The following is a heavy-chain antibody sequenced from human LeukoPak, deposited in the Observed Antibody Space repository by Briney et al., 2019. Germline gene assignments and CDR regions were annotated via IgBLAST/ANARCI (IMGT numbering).Heavy chain of an antibody. J-gene: IGHJ4*02. Sequence: GGSLRLSGAAPGLTFSSHPVGWFRQAPGKGREWVSGIVGTGGSTHYADSVKGRLTISRDNSKNTLYLQINSLRAEDTAVYYCARHVWGGYFKEEYYFDYWGQGTLVTVSS. V-gene: IGHV3-23*01. CDR2: IVGTGGST. CDR1: GLTFSSHP. CDR3: ARHVWGGYFKEEYYFDY. D-gene: IGHD3-3*01.